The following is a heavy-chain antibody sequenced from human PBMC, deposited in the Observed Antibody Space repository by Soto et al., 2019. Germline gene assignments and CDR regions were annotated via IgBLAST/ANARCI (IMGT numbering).Heavy chain of an antibody. CDR1: GVTFSSYA. V-gene: IGHV1-69*13. J-gene: IGHJ6*02. CDR3: ARGPSIYNWNHPTQDYYYYGMDV. Sequence: SVKVSCKASGVTFSSYAISWVRQAPGQGLEWMGGIIPIFGTANYAQKFQGRVTITADESTSTAYMELSSLRSEDTAVYYCARGPSIYNWNHPTQDYYYYGMDVWGQGTTVTVSS. D-gene: IGHD1-20*01. CDR2: IIPIFGTA.